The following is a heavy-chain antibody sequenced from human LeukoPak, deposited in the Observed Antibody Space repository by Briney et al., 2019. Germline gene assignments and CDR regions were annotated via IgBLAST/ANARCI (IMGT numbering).Heavy chain of an antibody. Sequence: PGGSLRLSCSASGFTFKSYAMHWVRQAPGKGLEYVSSINTNGANTYYADSVKGRFTIFRDNSRNTVYVQMNSLTPEDTAVCYCVKGLDYSSSQMDSWGQGTLVTVSS. CDR2: INTNGANT. CDR3: VKGLDYSSSQMDS. CDR1: GFTFKSYA. J-gene: IGHJ4*02. V-gene: IGHV3-64*05. D-gene: IGHD6-6*01.